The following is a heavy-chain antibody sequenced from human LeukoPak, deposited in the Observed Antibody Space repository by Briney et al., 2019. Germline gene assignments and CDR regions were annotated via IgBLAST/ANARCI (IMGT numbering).Heavy chain of an antibody. Sequence: GGSLRLSCAASGFTFSSYWMHWVRQAPGKGLVWVSRINSDGSTTNYADSVKGRFTVSRDNAKNTLDLQMNSLRAEDTAVYYCARRSSGSPPYYFDYWGQGTLVTVSS. J-gene: IGHJ4*02. CDR1: GFTFSSYW. CDR3: ARRSSGSPPYYFDY. V-gene: IGHV3-74*01. D-gene: IGHD1-26*01. CDR2: INSDGSTT.